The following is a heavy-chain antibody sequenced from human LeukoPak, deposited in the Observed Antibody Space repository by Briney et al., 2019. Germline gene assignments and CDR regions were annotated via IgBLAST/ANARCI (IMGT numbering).Heavy chain of an antibody. J-gene: IGHJ3*02. CDR3: AKDTTPTISDAFDI. D-gene: IGHD3-9*01. Sequence: GRSLRLSCAVSGFTFSSYGMHWVRQAPGKGLEWVSAISGSGGGTYYADSVKGRFTISRDNSKNTLYLQMNSLRAEDTAVYYCAKDTTPTISDAFDIWGQGTMVTVSS. CDR2: ISGSGGGT. CDR1: GFTFSSYG. V-gene: IGHV3-23*01.